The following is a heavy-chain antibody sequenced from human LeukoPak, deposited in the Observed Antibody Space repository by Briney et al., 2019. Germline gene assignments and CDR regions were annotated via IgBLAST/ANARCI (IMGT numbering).Heavy chain of an antibody. J-gene: IGHJ4*02. V-gene: IGHV1-46*01. D-gene: IGHD3-22*01. Sequence: GASVKVSCKASGYTFTSYYMHWVRQAPGQGLEWMGIINPSGGSTSYAQKFQGRVTMTRVMSTSTVYMELSSLRSEDTAVYYCARERYYDSSGYYPLDYWGQGTLVTVSS. CDR2: INPSGGST. CDR3: ARERYYDSSGYYPLDY. CDR1: GYTFTSYY.